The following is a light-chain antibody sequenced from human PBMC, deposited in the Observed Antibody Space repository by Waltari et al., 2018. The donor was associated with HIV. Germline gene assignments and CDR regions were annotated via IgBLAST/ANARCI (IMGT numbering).Light chain of an antibody. Sequence: EIVMTQSPATLSVSLGERATLSCRASQSVSSYLAWYQQKPGQAPRRLIYDASSRATGVPARFTGSGSGTEFTLTISSLQSEDFAVYYCQQFIFWPFTFGQGTNLEI. V-gene: IGKV3-15*01. CDR2: DAS. J-gene: IGKJ2*01. CDR1: QSVSSY. CDR3: QQFIFWPFT.